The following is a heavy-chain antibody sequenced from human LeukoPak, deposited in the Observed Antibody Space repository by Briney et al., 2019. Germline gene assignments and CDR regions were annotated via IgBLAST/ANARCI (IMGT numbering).Heavy chain of an antibody. V-gene: IGHV3-48*03. CDR2: ISSSCSTI. CDR1: GFTFSSYD. Sequence: GGSLRLSCAASGFTFSSYDMNWVRQAPGKGLEWVSYISSSCSTIYYAESVEGRFTISRDNAKNSLYLQMNSLRAEDTTVYYCARDPEVGVSSGFDYWGQGTLVTVSS. D-gene: IGHD3-22*01. J-gene: IGHJ4*02. CDR3: ARDPEVGVSSGFDY.